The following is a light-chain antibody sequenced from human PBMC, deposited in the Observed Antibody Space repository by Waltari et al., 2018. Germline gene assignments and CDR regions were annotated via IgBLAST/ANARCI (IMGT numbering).Light chain of an antibody. CDR3: QQRSSWYT. CDR1: QSITSY. CDR2: AAS. J-gene: IGKJ2*01. V-gene: IGKV1-39*01. Sequence: DIQMTQSPSSLSASVGDRVTITCRASQSITSYLNWYQFKPGKAPKLLIYAASTLQSGVPSRFSGSGSGTDFTLTITSLEPEDFAVYYCQQRSSWYTFGQGTKLEIK.